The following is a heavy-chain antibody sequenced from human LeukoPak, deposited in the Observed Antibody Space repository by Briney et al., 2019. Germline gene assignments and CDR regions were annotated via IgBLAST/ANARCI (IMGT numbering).Heavy chain of an antibody. Sequence: GRSLRLSCAASGFTFTSYNFHWVRQAPGKGLQWVGMISYDGNKKYEHSVKGRITISRENSKSTLYLQMTSLRLEDTAVYFCVRDFPNSKPRFDWWGQGTLVTVSS. CDR2: ISYDGNKK. J-gene: IGHJ4*02. V-gene: IGHV3-30*03. D-gene: IGHD2/OR15-2a*01. CDR3: VRDFPNSKPRFDW. CDR1: GFTFTSYN.